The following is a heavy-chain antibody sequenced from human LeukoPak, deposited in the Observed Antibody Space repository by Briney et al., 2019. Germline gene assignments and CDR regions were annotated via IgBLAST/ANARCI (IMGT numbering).Heavy chain of an antibody. CDR3: AALPATVTRPDNWFDP. CDR2: IVVGSGNT. Sequence: SVKVSCKASGFTFTSSAMQWVRQARGQGLEWIGWIVVGSGNTNYAQKFQERVTITMDMSTSTAYMELSSLRSEDTAVYYCAALPATVTRPDNWFDPWGQGTLVTVSS. V-gene: IGHV1-58*02. CDR1: GFTFTSSA. J-gene: IGHJ5*02. D-gene: IGHD4-17*01.